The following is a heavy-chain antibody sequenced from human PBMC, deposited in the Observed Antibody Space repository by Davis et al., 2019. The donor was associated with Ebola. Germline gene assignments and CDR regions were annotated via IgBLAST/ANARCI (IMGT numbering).Heavy chain of an antibody. CDR3: ARDQSGMDGSGSYFDY. Sequence: ASVKVSCKASGYTFTSYAMHWVRQAPGQKFEWMGWINAGNGNTKYSQKFQGRVTIIRDTSASTAYMELSSLRSEDTAVYYCARDQSGMDGSGSYFDYWGQGTLVTVSS. D-gene: IGHD3-10*01. CDR2: INAGNGNT. J-gene: IGHJ4*02. CDR1: GYTFTSYA. V-gene: IGHV1-3*01.